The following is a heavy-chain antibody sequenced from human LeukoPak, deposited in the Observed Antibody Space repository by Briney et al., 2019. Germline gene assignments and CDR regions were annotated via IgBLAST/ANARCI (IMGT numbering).Heavy chain of an antibody. Sequence: ASVKVSCKVSGYTLTELSMHWVRQAPGKGLEWMGGFDPEDGETIYAQKFQGRVTMTEDTSTDTAYMELSSLRPEDTAVYYCATPWYYYDSSGYGMDVWGQGTTVTVSS. CDR3: ATPWYYYDSSGYGMDV. D-gene: IGHD3-22*01. CDR2: FDPEDGET. V-gene: IGHV1-24*01. CDR1: GYTLTELS. J-gene: IGHJ6*02.